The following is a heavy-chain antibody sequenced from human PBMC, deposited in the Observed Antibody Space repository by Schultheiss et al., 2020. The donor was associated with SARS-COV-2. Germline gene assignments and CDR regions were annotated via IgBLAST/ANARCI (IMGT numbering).Heavy chain of an antibody. J-gene: IGHJ6*02. D-gene: IGHD6-19*01. V-gene: IGHV3-66*01. Sequence: GESLKISCTASGFTFSSYAIHWVRQAPGKGLEWVSVMYRGGTTFYADSVKDRFTVSRDNSTNTVYLQMNRLSAEDTAVYYCARDLNGEYSSGWTRQRYYYYYGMDVWGQGTTVTVSS. CDR1: GFTFSSYA. CDR3: ARDLNGEYSSGWTRQRYYYYYGMDV. CDR2: MYRGGTT.